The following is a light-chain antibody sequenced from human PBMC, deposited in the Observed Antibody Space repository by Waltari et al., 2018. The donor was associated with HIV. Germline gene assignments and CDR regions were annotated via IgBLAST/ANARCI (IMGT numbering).Light chain of an antibody. Sequence: IQMTQSTISLSASVGDSVTISCRASQSVKTLLAWYQQKPGEVPKLLIHDASTLQRGVPSRFSGSGSETDFTLTISSLQPDDVATYFCQQYISAPLTFGGGTRVDLK. CDR2: DAS. J-gene: IGKJ4*01. CDR1: QSVKTL. V-gene: IGKV1-27*01. CDR3: QQYISAPLT.